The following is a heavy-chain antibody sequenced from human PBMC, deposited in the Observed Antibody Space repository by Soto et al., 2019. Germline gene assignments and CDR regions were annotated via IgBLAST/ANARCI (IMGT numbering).Heavy chain of an antibody. CDR2: IYYSGST. V-gene: IGHV4-59*01. D-gene: IGHD5-12*01. CDR1: GGSISSYY. CDR3: ARVPDGYNTYFDY. Sequence: QVQLQESGPGLVKPSETLSLTCTVSGGSISSYYWSWIRQPPGKGLEWIGYIYYSGSTNYNPSLKSRVTISVDTSKNQFSLKLSSVTAADTAVYYCARVPDGYNTYFDYWGQGTLVTVSS. J-gene: IGHJ4*02.